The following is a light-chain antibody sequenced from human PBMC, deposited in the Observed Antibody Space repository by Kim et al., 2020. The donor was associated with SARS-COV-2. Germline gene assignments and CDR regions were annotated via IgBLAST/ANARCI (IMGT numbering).Light chain of an antibody. Sequence: VSPGERATLPCTASQSVSSNLAWYQQKPGQAPRLLISGASTRATGIPPRFSGRGSVTDFTLTISSLQSEDSAVYYCQQYDKWPRTFGQGTKVDIK. J-gene: IGKJ1*01. CDR2: GAS. CDR3: QQYDKWPRT. CDR1: QSVSSN. V-gene: IGKV3-15*01.